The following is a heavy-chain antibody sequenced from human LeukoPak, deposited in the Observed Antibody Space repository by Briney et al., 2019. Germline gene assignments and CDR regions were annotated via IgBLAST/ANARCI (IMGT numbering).Heavy chain of an antibody. V-gene: IGHV3-30*02. CDR1: GFTFSSYG. Sequence: PGRSLRLSCAASGFTFSSYGMHWVRQAPGKGLEWVAFIRYDGSNKYYADSVKGRFTISRDNSKNTLYLQMNSLRAEDTAVYYCAKDRGRIAAAGGYFQHWGQGTLVTVSS. J-gene: IGHJ1*01. CDR2: IRYDGSNK. CDR3: AKDRGRIAAAGGYFQH. D-gene: IGHD6-13*01.